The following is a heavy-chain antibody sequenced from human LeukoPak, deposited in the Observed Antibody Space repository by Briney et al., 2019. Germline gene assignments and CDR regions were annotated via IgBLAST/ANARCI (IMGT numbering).Heavy chain of an antibody. CDR3: AKVGDGDYYLDY. CDR2: IWYDGSNQ. D-gene: IGHD4-17*01. V-gene: IGHV3-33*06. Sequence: GGSLRVSCAASGFTFRSYGMHWVRQAPGKGLEWVAVIWYDGSNQYYTDSVKGRFTISRDNSKNTLSLQMNSLRAEDTAMYYCAKVGDGDYYLDYWGQGTLVTVSS. J-gene: IGHJ4*02. CDR1: GFTFRSYG.